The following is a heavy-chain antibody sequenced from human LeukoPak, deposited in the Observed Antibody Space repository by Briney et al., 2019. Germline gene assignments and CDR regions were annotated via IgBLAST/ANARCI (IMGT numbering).Heavy chain of an antibody. CDR3: AKDARRTSGWYFFDY. Sequence: GGSLRLSCAASGFAFSSQAMGWVRQAPGKGLEWVSVISDSGSITYYADPVKGRFTISRDNSKNTLFLQMNSLRAEDTAVYYCAKDARRTSGWYFFDYWGQGSLVTVSS. V-gene: IGHV3-23*01. D-gene: IGHD6-19*01. J-gene: IGHJ4*02. CDR2: ISDSGSIT. CDR1: GFAFSSQA.